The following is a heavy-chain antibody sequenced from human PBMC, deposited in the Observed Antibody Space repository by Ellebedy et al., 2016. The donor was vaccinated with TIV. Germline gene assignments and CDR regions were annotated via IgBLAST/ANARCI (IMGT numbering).Heavy chain of an antibody. V-gene: IGHV1-18*04. D-gene: IGHD3-10*01. Sequence: ASVKVSCKASGYTFTAYHIHWVRQAPGQGLEWMGWISAYNGNTNYAQKLQGRVTMTTDTSTSTAYMELRSLRSDDTAVYYCARGFRGQPIGMDVWGQGTTVTVSS. J-gene: IGHJ6*02. CDR2: ISAYNGNT. CDR3: ARGFRGQPIGMDV. CDR1: GYTFTAYH.